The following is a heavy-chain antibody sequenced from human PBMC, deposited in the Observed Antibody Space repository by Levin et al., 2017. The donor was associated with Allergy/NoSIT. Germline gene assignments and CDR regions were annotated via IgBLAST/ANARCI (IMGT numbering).Heavy chain of an antibody. D-gene: IGHD6-19*01. Sequence: GESLKISCAASGFTFSTYSMNWVRQAPGKGLEWVSSISSSSSYIYYADSVKGRFTISRDNAKNSLYLQMNSLRAEDTAVFYCARGDGQWLVRYGMDVWGQGTTVTVSS. J-gene: IGHJ6*02. CDR3: ARGDGQWLVRYGMDV. V-gene: IGHV3-21*06. CDR1: GFTFSTYS. CDR2: ISSSSSYI.